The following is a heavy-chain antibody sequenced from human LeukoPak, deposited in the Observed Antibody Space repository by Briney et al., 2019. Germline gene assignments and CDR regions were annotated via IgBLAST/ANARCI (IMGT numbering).Heavy chain of an antibody. CDR1: GGSISSGGYY. CDR2: IYYSGST. J-gene: IGHJ1*01. D-gene: IGHD4-23*01. V-gene: IGHV4-31*03. Sequence: SETLSLTCTVSGGSISSGGYYWSWIRQHPGKGLGWIGYIYYSGSTYYNPSLKSRVTISVDTSKNQFSLKLSSVTAADTAVYYCARGTYGGNSEYFQHWGQGTLVTVSS. CDR3: ARGTYGGNSEYFQH.